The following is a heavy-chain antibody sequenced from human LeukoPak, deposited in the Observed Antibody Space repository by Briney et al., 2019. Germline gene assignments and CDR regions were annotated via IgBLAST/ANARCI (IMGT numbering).Heavy chain of an antibody. CDR1: GGSISSGSYY. Sequence: SQTLSLTCTVSGGSISSGSYYWSWIRQPAGKGLEWIGRIYTSGSTNYNPSLKSRVTISVDTSKNQFSLKLSSVTAAGTAVYYCARDRYYYDSSGYYDHWYFDLWGRGTLVTVSS. CDR3: ARDRYYYDSSGYYDHWYFDL. D-gene: IGHD3-22*01. V-gene: IGHV4-61*02. J-gene: IGHJ2*01. CDR2: IYTSGST.